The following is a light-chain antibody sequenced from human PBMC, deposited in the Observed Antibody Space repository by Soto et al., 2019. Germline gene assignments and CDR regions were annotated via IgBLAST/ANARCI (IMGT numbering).Light chain of an antibody. Sequence: QSVLTQPPSASGTPGQTVTISCSGSSSNVGTSSVHWYKHLPGTAPKPLIYTNDKRPSGVTDRFSGSKSGTSASLAISGLQAEDEADYYCSVWDDSRNGNVFGAGTKLTVL. CDR1: SSNVGTSS. CDR2: TND. CDR3: SVWDDSRNGNV. V-gene: IGLV1-44*01. J-gene: IGLJ1*01.